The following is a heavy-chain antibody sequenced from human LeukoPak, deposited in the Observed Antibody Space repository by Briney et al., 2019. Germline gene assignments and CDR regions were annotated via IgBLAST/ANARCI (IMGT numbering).Heavy chain of an antibody. CDR2: ISGSGFTT. Sequence: GGSLRLSCAASGFTFGNYALNWVRQTPGKGLEWVSGISGSGFTTYYADSLKGRFTLSRDDSANTLYLQMNSLRAEDTAVYYCVRGSKIRGVIPEGEFDYWGQGTLVTVSS. CDR3: VRGSKIRGVIPEGEFDY. CDR1: GFTFGNYA. D-gene: IGHD3-10*01. V-gene: IGHV3-23*01. J-gene: IGHJ4*02.